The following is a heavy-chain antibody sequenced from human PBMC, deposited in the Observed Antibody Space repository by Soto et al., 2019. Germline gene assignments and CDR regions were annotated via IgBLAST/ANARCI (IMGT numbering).Heavy chain of an antibody. CDR3: ARDASTTGRYNWFDP. V-gene: IGHV1-18*01. CDR2: ISAYNGNT. D-gene: IGHD1-1*01. CDR1: GGTFSSYA. Sequence: ASVKVSCKASGGTFSSYAISWVRQAPGQGLEWMGWISAYNGNTNYAQKLQGRVTMTTDTSTSTAYMELRSLRSDDTAVYYCARDASTTGRYNWFDPWGQGTLVTVSS. J-gene: IGHJ5*02.